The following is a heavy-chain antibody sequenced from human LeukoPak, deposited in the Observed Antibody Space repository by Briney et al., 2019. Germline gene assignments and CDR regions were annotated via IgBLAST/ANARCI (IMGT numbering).Heavy chain of an antibody. J-gene: IGHJ6*03. V-gene: IGHV1-69*13. Sequence: SVKVSCKASGGTFSSYAISWVRQAPGQGLEWMGGIIPIFGTANYAQKFQGRVTITADESTSTAYMELSSLRSEDTAVYYCATGTNYYYYMDVWGKGTTVTVSS. CDR1: GGTFSSYA. D-gene: IGHD1-14*01. CDR3: ATGTNYYYYMDV. CDR2: IIPIFGTA.